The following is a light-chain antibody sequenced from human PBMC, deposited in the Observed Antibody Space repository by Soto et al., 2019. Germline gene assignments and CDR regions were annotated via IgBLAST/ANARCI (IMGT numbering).Light chain of an antibody. Sequence: QSVLTQPPSVSGAPGQRVTISCTGSSSNIGSTYDVQWYQQLPGTAPKLLIHGNTDRPSGVPDRFSNSESGTSASLAISGLRSEDEADYYCAAWDDSLSGHVFGTGTKVTVL. CDR3: AAWDDSLSGHV. CDR2: GNT. CDR1: SSNIGSTYD. J-gene: IGLJ1*01. V-gene: IGLV1-40*01.